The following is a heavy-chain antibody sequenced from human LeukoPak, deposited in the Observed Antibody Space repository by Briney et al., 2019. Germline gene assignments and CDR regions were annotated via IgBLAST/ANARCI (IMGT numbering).Heavy chain of an antibody. J-gene: IGHJ4*02. CDR2: IRYDRSNK. Sequence: GGSLRLSCAASGFTFSSYGMHWVRQAPGKGLEWVAFIRYDRSNKYYADSVKSRFTISRDNSKNTLYLQMNSLRAEDTAVYYCAKDRIAVAGTFDYWGQGTLVTVSS. CDR1: GFTFSSYG. V-gene: IGHV3-30*02. D-gene: IGHD6-19*01. CDR3: AKDRIAVAGTFDY.